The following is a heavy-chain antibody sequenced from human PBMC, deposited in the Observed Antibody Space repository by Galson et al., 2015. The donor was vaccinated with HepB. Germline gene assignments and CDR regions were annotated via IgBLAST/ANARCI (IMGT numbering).Heavy chain of an antibody. CDR1: GYNFGSFY. CDR3: ARGLSAYCGGDCLGWFDP. J-gene: IGHJ5*02. Sequence: SVKVSCKASGYNFGSFYMHWVRQAPGQGLEWMGVFDPSGSGTTYAKRFQGRLTMTGDPSRTTLYMELRNLRSEDTAVYFCARGLSAYCGGDCLGWFDPWGQGTLVTVSS. V-gene: IGHV1-46*01. D-gene: IGHD2-21*01. CDR2: FDPSGSGT.